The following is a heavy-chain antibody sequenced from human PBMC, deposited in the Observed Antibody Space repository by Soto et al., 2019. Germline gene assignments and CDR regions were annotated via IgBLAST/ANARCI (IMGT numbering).Heavy chain of an antibody. V-gene: IGHV3-33*06. CDR3: AKALLQMVDYYYYGMDV. D-gene: IGHD2-8*01. CDR1: GFTFSSYG. Sequence: PGSSLRLSCAASGFTFSSYGMHWVRQAPGKGLEWVAVIWYDGSNKYYADSVRGRFTISRDNSRNTVYLQMNSLRAEDTAVYYCAKALLQMVDYYYYGMDVWGQGTTVTVS. CDR2: IWYDGSNK. J-gene: IGHJ6*02.